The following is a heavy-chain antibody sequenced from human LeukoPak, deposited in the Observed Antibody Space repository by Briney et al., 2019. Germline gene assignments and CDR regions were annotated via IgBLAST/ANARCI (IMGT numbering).Heavy chain of an antibody. CDR3: ARGDYGDYY. Sequence: SGGSLRLSCAASGFTVSTHYMTWVRQAPGKGLEWVSVILSGGITYYADSVKGRFTISRDNSKNSLYLQMNSLRAEDTAVYYCARGDYGDYYWGQGTLVTVSS. CDR2: ILSGGIT. J-gene: IGHJ4*02. V-gene: IGHV3-53*01. D-gene: IGHD4-17*01. CDR1: GFTVSTHY.